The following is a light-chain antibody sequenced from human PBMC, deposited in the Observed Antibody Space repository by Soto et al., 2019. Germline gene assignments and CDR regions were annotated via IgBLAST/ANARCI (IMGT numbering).Light chain of an antibody. Sequence: DIQLTQSPSFLSASVGDRVTITCRASQGISSDLAWYQQNPGKAPKXLIYAASTLQNGVPSTFSGSGSGTELTITISSLQPEDFGTDECQQFKSYPITFGQGTRLEIK. J-gene: IGKJ5*01. CDR3: QQFKSYPIT. V-gene: IGKV1-9*01. CDR2: AAS. CDR1: QGISSD.